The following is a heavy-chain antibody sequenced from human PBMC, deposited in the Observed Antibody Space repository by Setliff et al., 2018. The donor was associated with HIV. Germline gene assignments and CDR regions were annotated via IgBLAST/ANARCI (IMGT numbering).Heavy chain of an antibody. CDR1: AGSISSSSYY. CDR2: IFYTGRT. Sequence: SETLSLTCNVSAGSISSSSYYWGWIRQSPGKGLEWIGYIFYTGRTYYNPSLKSRVTISVDTSKNQFSLKLSSVTAPDTAVYYCARDRDIVVVPASPQGYYYYMDVWGKGTTVTVSS. J-gene: IGHJ6*03. CDR3: ARDRDIVVVPASPQGYYYYMDV. D-gene: IGHD2-2*01. V-gene: IGHV4-39*07.